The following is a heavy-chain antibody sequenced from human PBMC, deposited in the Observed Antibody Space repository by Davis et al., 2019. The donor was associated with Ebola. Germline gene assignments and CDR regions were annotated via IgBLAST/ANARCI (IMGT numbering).Heavy chain of an antibody. D-gene: IGHD3-3*01. CDR1: GYTSNNNGINYG. Sequence: ASVKVSCKASGYTSNNNGINYGIHWVRQAPGQGLEWMGWISVNNGDTQFAQKVQGRATLTTDTSTSTVYMELRSLRSDDAAVYYCARVVTIVGLLATGSYSYYGMDVWGQGTTVTVSS. CDR2: ISVNNGDT. CDR3: ARVVTIVGLLATGSYSYYGMDV. J-gene: IGHJ6*02. V-gene: IGHV1-18*01.